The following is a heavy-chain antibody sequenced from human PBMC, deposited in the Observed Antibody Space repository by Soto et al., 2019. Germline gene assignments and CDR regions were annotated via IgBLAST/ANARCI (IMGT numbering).Heavy chain of an antibody. Sequence: GGSLRLSCAASGFTFSSCAMHWVRQAPGKGLEWVAVIIYDGSDKYYADSVQGRFTISRDNSKNTLYLQMNSLRPEDTAVYYCAAELGNSGYDGHDYWGQGTLVTVPS. CDR1: GFTFSSCA. CDR2: IIYDGSDK. CDR3: AAELGNSGYDGHDY. V-gene: IGHV3-30-3*01. J-gene: IGHJ4*02. D-gene: IGHD5-12*01.